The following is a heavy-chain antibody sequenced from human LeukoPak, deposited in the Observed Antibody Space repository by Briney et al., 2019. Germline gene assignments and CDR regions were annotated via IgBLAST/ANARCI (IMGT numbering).Heavy chain of an antibody. J-gene: IGHJ4*02. D-gene: IGHD4-23*01. V-gene: IGHV3-30*09. CDR3: ARDYGGSSPFDY. CDR2: ISYDGSNK. CDR1: GFTFSSYA. Sequence: GGSLRLSCAASGFTFSSYAMHWVRQAPGKGLEWVAVISYDGSNKYYADSVKGRFAISRDNSKNTLYLQMNSLRAEDTAVYCCARDYGGSSPFDYWGQGTLVTVSS.